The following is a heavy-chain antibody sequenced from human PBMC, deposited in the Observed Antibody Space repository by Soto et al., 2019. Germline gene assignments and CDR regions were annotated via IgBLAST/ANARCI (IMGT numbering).Heavy chain of an antibody. V-gene: IGHV3-30*18. D-gene: IGHD3-10*01. J-gene: IGHJ4*02. Sequence: PGGSLRLSCAASGFTFSSYGMHWVRQAPGKGLEWVAVISYDGSNKYYADSVKGRFTISRDNSKNTLYLQMNSLRAEDTAVYYCAKGAIFGVDYYGSGSLDYWGQGTLVTVSS. CDR3: AKGAIFGVDYYGSGSLDY. CDR1: GFTFSSYG. CDR2: ISYDGSNK.